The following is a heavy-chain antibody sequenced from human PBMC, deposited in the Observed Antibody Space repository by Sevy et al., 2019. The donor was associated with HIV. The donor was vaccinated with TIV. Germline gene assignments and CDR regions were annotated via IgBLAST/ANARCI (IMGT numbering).Heavy chain of an antibody. CDR2: ISGSSNYI. J-gene: IGHJ4*02. V-gene: IGHV3-21*06. CDR1: GFTFNNFN. D-gene: IGHD1-26*01. Sequence: GGSLRLSCAASGFTFNNFNMNRVRQAPGKGLQWVSSISGSSNYIYYAESLKGRFIISRDNVKDTVFLQMNSLSADDTAVYYCARGPPDGSYDYFDSWGQGTLVTVSS. CDR3: ARGPPDGSYDYFDS.